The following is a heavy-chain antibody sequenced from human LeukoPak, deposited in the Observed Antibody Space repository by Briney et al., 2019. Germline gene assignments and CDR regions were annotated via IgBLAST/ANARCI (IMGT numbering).Heavy chain of an antibody. CDR1: RFSFSSYA. Sequence: GGSLRLSCAASRFSFSSYAMSWVRQAPGKGLEWVSAISGSGGSTYYADSVKGRFTISRDNAKNSLYLQMNSLRAEDTAVYYCARDLGLELRGLEDGMDVWGQGTTVTVSS. D-gene: IGHD1-7*01. CDR3: ARDLGLELRGLEDGMDV. J-gene: IGHJ6*02. CDR2: ISGSGGST. V-gene: IGHV3-23*01.